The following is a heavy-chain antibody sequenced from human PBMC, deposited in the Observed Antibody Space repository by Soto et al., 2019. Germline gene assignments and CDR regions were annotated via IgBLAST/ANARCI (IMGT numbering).Heavy chain of an antibody. CDR1: GYTFTGYY. D-gene: IGHD3-22*01. Sequence: ASVKVSCKASGYTFTGYYMHWVRQAPGQGLEWMGWINPNSGGTNYAQKFQGWVTMTRGTSISTAYMELSRLRSDDTAVYYCARDPTYYYDSSGYYEGYNWFDPWGQGTLVTVSS. CDR2: INPNSGGT. J-gene: IGHJ5*02. V-gene: IGHV1-2*04. CDR3: ARDPTYYYDSSGYYEGYNWFDP.